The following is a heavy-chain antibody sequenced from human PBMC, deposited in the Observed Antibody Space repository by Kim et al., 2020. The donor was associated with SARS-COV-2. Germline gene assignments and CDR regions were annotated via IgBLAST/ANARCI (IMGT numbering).Heavy chain of an antibody. CDR3: ARGPSSTSNYDILTGYYTGVAFDI. Sequence: ASVKVSCKASGYTFTSYGISWVRQAPGQGLEWMGWISAYNGNTNYAQKLQGRVTMTTDTSTSTAYMELRSLRSDDTAVYYCARGPSSTSNYDILTGYYTGVAFDIWAQGTMVTVSS. CDR1: GYTFTSYG. J-gene: IGHJ3*02. CDR2: ISAYNGNT. V-gene: IGHV1-18*04. D-gene: IGHD3-9*01.